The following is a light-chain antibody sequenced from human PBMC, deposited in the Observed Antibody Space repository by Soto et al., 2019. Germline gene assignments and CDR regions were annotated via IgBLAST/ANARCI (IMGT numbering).Light chain of an antibody. CDR2: EVS. CDR3: SSYTSSSTYV. Sequence: QSVLTQPASVSGSPGQSITISCTGTSGDVGGYNYVSWYQQHTGKAPKLMIYEVSNRPSGVSNRFSGSKSGNTASLTISGLQAEDEADYYCSSYTSSSTYVFGTGTKVTVL. V-gene: IGLV2-14*01. J-gene: IGLJ1*01. CDR1: SGDVGGYNY.